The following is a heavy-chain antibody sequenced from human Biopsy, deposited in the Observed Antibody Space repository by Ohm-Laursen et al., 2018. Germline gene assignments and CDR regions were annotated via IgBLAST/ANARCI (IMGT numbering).Heavy chain of an antibody. J-gene: IGHJ5*01. CDR2: ISASSSYI. CDR3: ATELLPPGVGGPWLDS. D-gene: IGHD3-10*01. Sequence: RLSCAASGFVFSDYYMSWIRQAPGKGLEWVSSISASSSYIYYADSVKGRFTVSRDNTKNTLYLQMNSLRAADTAIYFCATELLPPGVGGPWLDSWGQGTPVTVSS. CDR1: GFVFSDYY. V-gene: IGHV3-11*06.